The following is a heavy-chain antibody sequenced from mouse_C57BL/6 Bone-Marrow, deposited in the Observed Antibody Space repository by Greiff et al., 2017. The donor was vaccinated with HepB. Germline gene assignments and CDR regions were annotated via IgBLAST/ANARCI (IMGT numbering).Heavy chain of an antibody. J-gene: IGHJ2*01. V-gene: IGHV14-4*01. Sequence: EVQLQQSGAELVRPGASVKLSCTASGFNIKDDYMHWVKQRPEQGLEWIGWIDPENGDTEYASKFQGKATITADTSSNTAYLQLSSLTSEDTAVYYCTTRGFSYYFDDWGQGTTLTVSS. CDR2: IDPENGDT. CDR1: GFNIKDDY. CDR3: TTRGFSYYFDD.